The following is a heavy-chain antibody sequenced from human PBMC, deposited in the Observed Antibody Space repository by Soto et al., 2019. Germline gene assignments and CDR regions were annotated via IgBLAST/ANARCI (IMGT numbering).Heavy chain of an antibody. D-gene: IGHD3-10*02. Sequence: SETLSLTCTVSGGSISSYYWSWIRQPPGKGLEWIGYIYYSGSTNYNPSLKSRVTISVDTSKNQFSLKLSSVTAAGTAVYYCARAFYYVGIDYWGQGTLVTVSS. CDR3: ARAFYYVGIDY. CDR1: GGSISSYY. CDR2: IYYSGST. V-gene: IGHV4-59*08. J-gene: IGHJ4*02.